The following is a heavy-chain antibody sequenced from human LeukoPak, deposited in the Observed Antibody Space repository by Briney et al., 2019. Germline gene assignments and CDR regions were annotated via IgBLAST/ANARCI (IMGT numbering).Heavy chain of an antibody. V-gene: IGHV1-46*01. CDR1: GYSFTSYY. J-gene: IGHJ6*02. Sequence: GASVKVSCKTSGYSFTSYYIHWVRQAPGQGLEWMGVINPSGGSTSYTQKFQGRVTMTTDTSTSTAYMELRSLRSDDTAVYYCARLCGSGPVTLLLSYYYGMDVWGQGTTVTVSS. D-gene: IGHD3-10*01. CDR2: INPSGGST. CDR3: ARLCGSGPVTLLLSYYYGMDV.